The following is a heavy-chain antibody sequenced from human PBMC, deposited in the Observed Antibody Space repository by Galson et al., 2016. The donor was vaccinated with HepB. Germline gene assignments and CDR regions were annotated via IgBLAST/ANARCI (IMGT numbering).Heavy chain of an antibody. Sequence: SLRLSCAASGFTFSIYAMHWVRQAPGKGLEWVAVISYDGSNKYYADSVKGRFTISRDNSKNTQYLQMNSLRAEDTAVYYCASIAAAGYYYGMDVWGQGTTVTVSS. D-gene: IGHD6-13*01. CDR2: ISYDGSNK. CDR1: GFTFSIYA. J-gene: IGHJ6*02. V-gene: IGHV3-30-3*01. CDR3: ASIAAAGYYYGMDV.